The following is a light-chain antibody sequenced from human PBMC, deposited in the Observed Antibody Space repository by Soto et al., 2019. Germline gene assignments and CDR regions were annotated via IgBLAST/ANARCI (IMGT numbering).Light chain of an antibody. Sequence: DIQMTQSPSTLSASVGDRVTITCRASQIISTWLAWYQQKPGKAPNLLIYKASRLESGVPSRFSGSGSGTEFTLTISSLQPDDFANYYCQQYDSWPLTFGGGTKVEIK. CDR1: QIISTW. V-gene: IGKV1-5*03. J-gene: IGKJ4*01. CDR2: KAS. CDR3: QQYDSWPLT.